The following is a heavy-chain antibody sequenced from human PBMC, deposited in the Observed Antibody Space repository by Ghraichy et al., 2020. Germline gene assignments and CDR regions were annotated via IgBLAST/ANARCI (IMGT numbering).Heavy chain of an antibody. CDR1: GGSISSSSYY. D-gene: IGHD3-22*01. J-gene: IGHJ5*02. CDR2: IYYSGST. V-gene: IGHV4-39*07. CDR3: AREFSITMIVVVILGWFDP. Sequence: SETLSLTCTVSGGSISSSSYYWGWIRQPPGKGLEWIGSIYYSGSTYYNPSLKSRVTISVDTSKNQFSLKLSSVTAADTAVYYCAREFSITMIVVVILGWFDPWGQGTLVTVSS.